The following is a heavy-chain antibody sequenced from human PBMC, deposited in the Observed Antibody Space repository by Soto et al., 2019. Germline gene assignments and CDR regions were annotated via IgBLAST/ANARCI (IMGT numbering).Heavy chain of an antibody. CDR3: ARLRVERTLLY. D-gene: IGHD3-3*01. J-gene: IGHJ4*02. CDR2: IFPGDSAT. V-gene: IGHV5-51*01. CDR1: GYSFTNYW. Sequence: PGESLKISCKGSGYSFTNYWIVWVRQMPGKGLEWMGIIFPGDSATEYSPSFQGQVSISADKSFSTAYLQWSSLKASDTAMYYCARLRVERTLLYWGRGTLVTVSS.